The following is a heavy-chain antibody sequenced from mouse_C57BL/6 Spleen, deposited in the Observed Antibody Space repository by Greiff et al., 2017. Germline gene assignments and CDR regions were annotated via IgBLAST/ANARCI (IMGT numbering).Heavy chain of an antibody. CDR1: GYAFSSYW. J-gene: IGHJ2*01. Sequence: QVQLQQSGAELVKPGASVKISCKASGYAFSSYWMNWVKQRPGKGLEGIGQIYPGDGDTNYNGKFKGKATLTADKSSSTAYMQLSSLTSEDSAVYFCARGGTTVVAHFDYWGQGTTLTVSS. D-gene: IGHD1-1*01. CDR2: IYPGDGDT. CDR3: ARGGTTVVAHFDY. V-gene: IGHV1-80*01.